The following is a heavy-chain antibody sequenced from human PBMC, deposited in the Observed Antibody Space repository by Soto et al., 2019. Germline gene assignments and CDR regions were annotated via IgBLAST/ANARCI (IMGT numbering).Heavy chain of an antibody. D-gene: IGHD5-18*01. J-gene: IGHJ4*02. CDR2: IYYSGST. Sequence: SETLSLTCTVSGGSISSYYWSWIRQPPGKGLEWIGYIYYSGSTNYNPSLKSRVTISVDTSKNQFSLKLSSVTAADTAVYYCARVNTAMALDYWGQGTLVTVPS. CDR1: GGSISSYY. V-gene: IGHV4-59*01. CDR3: ARVNTAMALDY.